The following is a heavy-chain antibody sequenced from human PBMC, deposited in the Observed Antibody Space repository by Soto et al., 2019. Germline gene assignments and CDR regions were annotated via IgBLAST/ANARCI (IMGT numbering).Heavy chain of an antibody. D-gene: IGHD6-13*01. Sequence: PSETLSLTCTVSGGSISSGGYYWSWIRQHPGKGLEWIGYIYYSGSTYYNPSLKSRVTISVDTSKNQFSLKLSSVTAADTAVYYCARDRDGIAAAPFQHWGQGTLVTVSS. CDR1: GGSISSGGYY. CDR2: IYYSGST. V-gene: IGHV4-31*03. J-gene: IGHJ1*01. CDR3: ARDRDGIAAAPFQH.